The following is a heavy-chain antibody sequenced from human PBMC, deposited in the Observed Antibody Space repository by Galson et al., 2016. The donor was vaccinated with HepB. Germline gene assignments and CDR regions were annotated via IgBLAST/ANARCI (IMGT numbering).Heavy chain of an antibody. CDR1: GGSISTDY. V-gene: IGHV4-59*01. J-gene: IGHJ5*02. Sequence: SETLSLTCTVSGGSISTDYWTWIRQAPGRGLEWIGYVFHNGRTDYDPSLKSRVPISVDTSKKQFSLKVSSVTAEDTAVYYCARSLSLRSSWYRWFDPWGQGTLVTVSS. CDR3: ARSLSLRSSWYRWFDP. CDR2: VFHNGRT. D-gene: IGHD6-13*01.